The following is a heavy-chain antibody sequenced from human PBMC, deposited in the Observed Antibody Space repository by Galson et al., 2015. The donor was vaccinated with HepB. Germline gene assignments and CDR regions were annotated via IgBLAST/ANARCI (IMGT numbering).Heavy chain of an antibody. CDR1: GFTFSSYS. D-gene: IGHD3-3*01. Sequence: SLRLSCAASGFTFSSYSMNWVRQAPGKGLEWVSYISSSSSTIYYADSVKGRFTISRDNAKNSLYLQMNSLRDEDTAVYYCAREGRGFLEWPIIGPVYWFDPWGQGTLVTVSS. V-gene: IGHV3-48*02. J-gene: IGHJ5*02. CDR2: ISSSSSTI. CDR3: AREGRGFLEWPIIGPVYWFDP.